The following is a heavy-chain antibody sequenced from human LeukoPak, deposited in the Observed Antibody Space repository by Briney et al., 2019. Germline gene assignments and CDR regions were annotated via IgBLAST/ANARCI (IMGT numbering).Heavy chain of an antibody. D-gene: IGHD2-2*01. Sequence: ESLQISFKGSGYSFPSYWIACVRQMPGKRLEYIRIIYPGDSRPTYSPSFQRQVPISADKSIRTAFLQWSSLTASDPAMYYCARHLSSVTSCPNYWGQGPLVTVS. CDR3: ARHLSSVTSCPNY. CDR2: IYPGDSRP. J-gene: IGHJ4*02. CDR1: GYSFPSYW. V-gene: IGHV5-51*01.